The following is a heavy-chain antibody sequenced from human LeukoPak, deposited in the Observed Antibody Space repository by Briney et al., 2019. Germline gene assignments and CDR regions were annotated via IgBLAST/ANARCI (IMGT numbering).Heavy chain of an antibody. CDR1: GFTFSSYA. Sequence: GGSLRLSCAASGFTFSSYAMHWVRQAPGKGLEYVSAISSNGGSTYYANSVKGRFTISRDNSKNTLYLQMGSLRAEDMAVYYCARDPGYSSGYYYYGKDVWGQGTTVTVSS. CDR2: ISSNGGST. CDR3: ARDPGYSSGYYYYGKDV. D-gene: IGHD6-19*01. J-gene: IGHJ6*02. V-gene: IGHV3-64*01.